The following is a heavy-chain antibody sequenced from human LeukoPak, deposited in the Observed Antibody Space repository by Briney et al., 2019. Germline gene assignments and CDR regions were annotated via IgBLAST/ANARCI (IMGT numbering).Heavy chain of an antibody. CDR3: ARAYQRLGELSLPDY. Sequence: ASVKVSCKASGYTFTSYAMNWVRQAPGQGLEWMGWIHPSTGNPTYAQGFTGRFVFSLDTSVSTTYLQISSLKAEDTAVYYCARAYQRLGELSLPDYWGQGTLVTVSS. CDR2: IHPSTGNP. J-gene: IGHJ4*02. V-gene: IGHV7-4-1*02. CDR1: GYTFTSYA. D-gene: IGHD3-16*02.